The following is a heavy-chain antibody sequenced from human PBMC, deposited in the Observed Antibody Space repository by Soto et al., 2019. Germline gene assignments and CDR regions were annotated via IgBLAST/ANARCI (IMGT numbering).Heavy chain of an antibody. CDR1: GGSFSANY. J-gene: IGHJ4*02. V-gene: IGHV4-34*01. Sequence: PSETLSLTCAVYGGSFSANYWTWIRQPPGKGLEWIGEINHSGSTNYNPSLKSRVTISVDTSKNQFSLKLSSVTAADTAVYYCARGLKYSSSWYEPFDYWGQGTLVTVSS. CDR2: INHSGST. CDR3: ARGLKYSSSWYEPFDY. D-gene: IGHD6-13*01.